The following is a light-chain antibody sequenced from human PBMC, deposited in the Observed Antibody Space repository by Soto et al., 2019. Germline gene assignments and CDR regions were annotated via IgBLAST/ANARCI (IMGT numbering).Light chain of an antibody. Sequence: DIHITQSPSTLSASVGDRVSNTCRASPSIRSWLALYQQKPGKTPTILTYKASSLDSGVPSRFSGSGYGKEFTLTISSLQPDYFATYYCQHYHTWWTFGQGTKVEI. J-gene: IGKJ1*01. CDR2: KAS. V-gene: IGKV1-5*03. CDR1: PSIRSW. CDR3: QHYHTWWT.